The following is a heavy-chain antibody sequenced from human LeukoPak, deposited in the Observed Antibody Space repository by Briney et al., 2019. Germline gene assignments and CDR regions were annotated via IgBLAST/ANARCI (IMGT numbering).Heavy chain of an antibody. CDR1: GYTFNSYG. J-gene: IGHJ3*02. D-gene: IGHD1-1*01. CDR3: ARFTSLDVYAFDI. Sequence: ASVQVSCKASGYTFNSYGISWVRRAPGQGLEWMGWISAYNANTNYAQKLQGRVTMTRNTSTSNAHMELRSLRPDDPAVYYCARFTSLDVYAFDIWGQGTMVTVSS. CDR2: ISAYNANT. V-gene: IGHV1-18*01.